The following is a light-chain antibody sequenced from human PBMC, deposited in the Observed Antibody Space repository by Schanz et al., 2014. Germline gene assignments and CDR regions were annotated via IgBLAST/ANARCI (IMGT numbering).Light chain of an antibody. J-gene: IGKJ4*01. Sequence: EIVLTQSPATLSLSPGERATLSCRASQSVSNYLGWYQQKPGQAPRLLIHYASARATGTPDRFSGSGSGTDFTLTISRLEPEDFAVYYCQQYGSSPLTFGGGTNVEIK. V-gene: IGKV3-20*01. CDR3: QQYGSSPLT. CDR1: QSVSNY. CDR2: YAS.